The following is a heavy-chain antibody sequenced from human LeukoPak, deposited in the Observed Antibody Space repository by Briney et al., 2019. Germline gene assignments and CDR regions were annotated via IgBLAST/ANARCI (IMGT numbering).Heavy chain of an antibody. CDR1: GFTFSSYA. J-gene: IGHJ4*02. CDR3: ANLAYCGGDCYI. Sequence: PGGSLRLSCAAAGFTFSSYAMSWVRQAPGKGLEWVSAISGSGGSTYYADSVKGRFTISRDNSKNTLYLQMNSLRAEDTAVYYCANLAYCGGDCYIWGQGTLVTVSS. CDR2: ISGSGGST. D-gene: IGHD2-21*01. V-gene: IGHV3-23*01.